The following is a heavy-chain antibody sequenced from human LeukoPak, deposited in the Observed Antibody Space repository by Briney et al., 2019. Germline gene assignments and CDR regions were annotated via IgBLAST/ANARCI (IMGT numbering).Heavy chain of an antibody. CDR1: GGSFSGYY. J-gene: IGHJ4*02. V-gene: IGHV4-34*01. CDR2: INHSGST. D-gene: IGHD6-19*01. CDR3: ARVRRRQWLGDFDY. Sequence: SETLSLTCAVYGGSFSGYYWSWIRQPPGKGLEWIGEINHSGSTNYNPSLKSRVTISVDTSKNQFSLKLSSVTAAGTAVYYCARVRRRQWLGDFDYWGQGTLVTVSS.